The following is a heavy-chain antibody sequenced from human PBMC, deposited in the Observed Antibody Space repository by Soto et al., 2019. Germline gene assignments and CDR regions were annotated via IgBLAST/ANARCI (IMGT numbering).Heavy chain of an antibody. CDR3: ARLIESLPVRWALDF. CDR2: IYWDDNE. D-gene: IGHD3-16*01. J-gene: IGHJ4*02. CDR1: GFALYTSGVG. V-gene: IGHV2-5*02. Sequence: QITLKESGPPLVKPTQTLTLTCTFSGFALYTSGVGVGWIRQPPGKALEWLALIYWDDNERYNPSLQSRLTNPKDPSLSRVGLTMPHMSAVDTATYYCARLIESLPVRWALDFWGQGTLVTVSS.